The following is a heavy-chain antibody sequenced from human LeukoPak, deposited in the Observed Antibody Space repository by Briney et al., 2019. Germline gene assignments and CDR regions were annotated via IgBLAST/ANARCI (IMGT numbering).Heavy chain of an antibody. D-gene: IGHD3-9*01. V-gene: IGHV4-39*07. CDR3: ARGLSMDILTFEDGDAFDI. CDR2: IYYSGST. J-gene: IGHJ3*02. Sequence: SETLSLTCTVSGGSISSSSYYWGWIRQPPGKGLEWIGSIYYSGSTYYNPSLKSRVTISVDTSKNQFSLKLNSVTAADTDVYYCARGLSMDILTFEDGDAFDIWGQGTMVTVSS. CDR1: GGSISSSSYY.